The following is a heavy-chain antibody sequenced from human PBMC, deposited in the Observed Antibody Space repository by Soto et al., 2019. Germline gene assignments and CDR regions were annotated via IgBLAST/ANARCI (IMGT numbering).Heavy chain of an antibody. CDR1: GLTFISNA. CDR3: AKGPGDYDHHDAFDI. D-gene: IGHD4-17*01. Sequence: GGSLRLSCAASGLTFISNAMHWVRQAPAKGLEWVEVISYDGSNKYYADSVKGRFTISRDNSKNTLYLQMNSLRAEDTAVYYCAKGPGDYDHHDAFDIWGQGTMVTVSS. J-gene: IGHJ3*02. V-gene: IGHV3-30-3*01. CDR2: ISYDGSNK.